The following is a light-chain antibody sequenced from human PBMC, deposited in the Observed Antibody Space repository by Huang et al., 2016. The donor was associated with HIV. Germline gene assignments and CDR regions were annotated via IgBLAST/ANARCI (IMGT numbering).Light chain of an antibody. CDR2: GAF. Sequence: ENVLTQSPGTLSLSPGERATLSCRAPETVRDNYLAWFQHKPGQPPRLVIHGAFSRATGFPDRFSGSGSGTDFTLTISRLEPEDFAVYYCQQYGGSPTFGQGTRLEIK. J-gene: IGKJ5*01. V-gene: IGKV3-20*01. CDR3: QQYGGSPT. CDR1: ETVRDNY.